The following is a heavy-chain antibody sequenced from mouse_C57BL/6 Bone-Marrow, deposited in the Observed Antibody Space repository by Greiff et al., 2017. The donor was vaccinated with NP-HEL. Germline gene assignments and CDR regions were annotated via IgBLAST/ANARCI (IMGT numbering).Heavy chain of an antibody. D-gene: IGHD2-12*01. CDR3: ARGKDYTGYFDV. CDR2: INYDGSST. Sequence: EVQLVESEGGLVQPGSSMKLSCTASGFTFSDYYMAWVRQVPEKGLEWVANINYDGSSTYYLDSLKSRFIISRDNAKNILYLQMSSLKSEDTATYYCARGKDYTGYFDVWGTGTTVTVSS. CDR1: GFTFSDYY. V-gene: IGHV5-16*01. J-gene: IGHJ1*03.